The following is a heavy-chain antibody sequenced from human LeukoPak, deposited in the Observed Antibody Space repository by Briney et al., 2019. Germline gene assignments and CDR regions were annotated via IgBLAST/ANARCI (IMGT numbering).Heavy chain of an antibody. D-gene: IGHD3-22*01. V-gene: IGHV4-39*01. CDR3: ARLGDYYDSSGYFDAFDI. CDR1: GXSISSSSYH. Sequence: PSETLSLTCTVSGXSISSSSYHWGWIRQPPGKGLEWIGTIYYGGSTYYNPSLKSRVTISVDTSKKQFSLKLTSVTAADAAVYYCARLGDYYDSSGYFDAFDIWGQGTMVTVFS. J-gene: IGHJ3*02. CDR2: IYYGGST.